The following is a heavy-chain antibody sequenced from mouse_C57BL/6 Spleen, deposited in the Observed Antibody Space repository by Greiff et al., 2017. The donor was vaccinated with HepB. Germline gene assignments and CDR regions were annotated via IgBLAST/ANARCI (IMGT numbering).Heavy chain of an antibody. J-gene: IGHJ4*01. CDR3: ASNSHYAMDY. Sequence: EVKVVESGGGLVKPGGSLKLSCAASGFTFSDYGMHWVRQAPEKGLEWVAYISSGSSTIYYADTVKGRFTISRDNAKNTLFLQMTSLRSEDTAMYYCASNSHYAMDYWGQGTSVTVSS. V-gene: IGHV5-17*01. CDR2: ISSGSSTI. CDR1: GFTFSDYG. D-gene: IGHD1-3*01.